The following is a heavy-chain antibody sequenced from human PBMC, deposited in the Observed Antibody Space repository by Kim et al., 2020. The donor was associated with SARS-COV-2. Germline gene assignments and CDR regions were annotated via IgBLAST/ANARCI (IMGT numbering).Heavy chain of an antibody. CDR2: IGWDGSAT. CDR3: ARDRDPGQWPAGCDS. CDR1: GFRFDDYA. Sequence: GGSLRLSCAASGFRFDDYAMHWVRQSPGKGLEWVSLIGWDGSATFYSDSVKGRFTISRDNSKNSLYLQMNSLKGEDTAVYFCARDRDPGQWPAGCDSWGQGTQVTVSS. J-gene: IGHJ4*02. V-gene: IGHV3-43D*03. D-gene: IGHD6-19*01.